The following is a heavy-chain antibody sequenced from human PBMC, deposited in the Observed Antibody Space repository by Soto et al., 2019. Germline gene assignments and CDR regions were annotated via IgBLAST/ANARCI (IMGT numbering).Heavy chain of an antibody. V-gene: IGHV4-4*02. J-gene: IGHJ6*02. CDR2: ISQSGTT. CDR1: GASISSDNR. Sequence: QVQLQESGPGLVKPSGTLSLTCAVSGASISSDNRLTWVRQPPGEGLEWIGEISQSGTTKYNPSLASRVTISVDKSKNQFSLRLTSMTAADTAVYYCAKKVPAALRLYYFFGLDVWGQGTTVTVSS. CDR3: AKKVPAALRLYYFFGLDV. D-gene: IGHD2-15*01.